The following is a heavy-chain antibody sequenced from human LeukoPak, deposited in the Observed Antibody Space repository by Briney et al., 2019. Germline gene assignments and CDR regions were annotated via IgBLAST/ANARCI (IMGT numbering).Heavy chain of an antibody. V-gene: IGHV1-8*01. CDR2: MNPNSGNT. CDR1: GYTFTSYD. CDR3: ARGLDTVTTDYYYYGMDV. D-gene: IGHD4-17*01. Sequence: ASVKVSCKASGYTFTSYDINWVRQATGQGLEWMGWMNPNSGNTGYAQKFQGRVTMTRNTSISTAYMELSSLRSEDTAVYYCARGLDTVTTDYYYYGMDVWGQGTTVTVSS. J-gene: IGHJ6*02.